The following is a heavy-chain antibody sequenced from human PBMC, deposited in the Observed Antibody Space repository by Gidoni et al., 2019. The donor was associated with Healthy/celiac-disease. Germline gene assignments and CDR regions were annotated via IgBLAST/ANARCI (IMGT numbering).Heavy chain of an antibody. V-gene: IGHV1-18*01. CDR2: ISAYNGNT. J-gene: IGHJ6*02. CDR3: ARDRGGRSSSSGPMDYYYGMDV. D-gene: IGHD6-6*01. Sequence: QVQLVQSGAEVKKPGASVKVSCKASGYTFTSYGISWVRQAPGQGLEWMGWISAYNGNTNYAQKLQGRVTMTTDTSTSTAYMELRSLRSDDTAVYYCARDRGGRSSSSGPMDYYYGMDVWGQGTTVTVSS. CDR1: GYTFTSYG.